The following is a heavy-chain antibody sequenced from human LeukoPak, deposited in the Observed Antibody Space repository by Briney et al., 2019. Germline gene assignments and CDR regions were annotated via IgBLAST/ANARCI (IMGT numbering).Heavy chain of an antibody. V-gene: IGHV1-18*01. CDR1: GYIFTSFG. J-gene: IGHJ4*02. CDR3: ARDQVVGATAGSFDY. Sequence: ASVKVSCKASGYIFTSFGISWVRQAPGQGLEWMGWISAYNGNTNYAQKFQGRVTVTTDTSTSTAYMELTSLRSDDTAVYYCARDQVVGATAGSFDYWGQGTQVTVSS. CDR2: ISAYNGNT. D-gene: IGHD1-26*01.